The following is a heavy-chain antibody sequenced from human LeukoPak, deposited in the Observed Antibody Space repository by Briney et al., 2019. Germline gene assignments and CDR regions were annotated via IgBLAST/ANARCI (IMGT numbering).Heavy chain of an antibody. V-gene: IGHV4-39*07. D-gene: IGHD4-23*01. J-gene: IGHJ4*02. CDR3: ARGIGGIDYGGNSVDLPFDY. CDR2: IYYSGST. CDR1: GGSISSSSYY. Sequence: PSETLSLTCTVSGGSISSSSYYWGWIRQPPGKGLEWVGSIYYSGSTYYNPSLKSRVTISVDTSKNQFSLKLSSVTAADTAVYYCARGIGGIDYGGNSVDLPFDYWGQGTLVTVSS.